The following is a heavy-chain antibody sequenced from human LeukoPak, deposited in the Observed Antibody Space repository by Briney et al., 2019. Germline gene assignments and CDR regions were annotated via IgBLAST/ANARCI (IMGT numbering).Heavy chain of an antibody. V-gene: IGHV3-30-3*01. CDR3: ARVLGSSWANNWFDP. Sequence: GSLRLSCAASGFTFSSYAMHWVRQAPGKGLEWVAVISYDGSNKYYADSVKGRFTISRDNSKNTLYLQMNSLRAEDTAVYYCARVLGSSWANNWFDPWGQGTLVTVSS. CDR1: GFTFSSYA. D-gene: IGHD6-13*01. CDR2: ISYDGSNK. J-gene: IGHJ5*02.